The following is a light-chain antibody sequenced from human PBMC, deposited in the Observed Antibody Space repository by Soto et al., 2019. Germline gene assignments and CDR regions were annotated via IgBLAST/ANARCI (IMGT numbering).Light chain of an antibody. CDR3: QQSYSTPIT. V-gene: IGKV3D-20*02. Sequence: VMTQSPASLSVSPGESVTLSCRASQSVSSSYLAWYQQKPGKTPTHLIYYASNRATGSPARFSGSGSGRDFTLTISSLEPEDFATYYCQQSYSTPITFGQGTRLEIK. CDR2: YAS. J-gene: IGKJ5*01. CDR1: QSVSSSY.